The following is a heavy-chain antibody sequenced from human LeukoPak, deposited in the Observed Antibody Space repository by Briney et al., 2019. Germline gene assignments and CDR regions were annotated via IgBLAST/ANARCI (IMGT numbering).Heavy chain of an antibody. J-gene: IGHJ3*02. D-gene: IGHD3-22*01. CDR3: ARGPYSYDSSGAFDI. CDR1: GYSMSSGYY. Sequence: SETLSLTCTVSGYSMSSGYYWGWIRQPPGKGLEWIGYIYYSGSTNYNPSLKSRVTISVDTSKNQFSLMLSSVTAADTAVYFCARGPYSYDSSGAFDIWGQGTMVTVSS. V-gene: IGHV4-38-2*02. CDR2: IYYSGST.